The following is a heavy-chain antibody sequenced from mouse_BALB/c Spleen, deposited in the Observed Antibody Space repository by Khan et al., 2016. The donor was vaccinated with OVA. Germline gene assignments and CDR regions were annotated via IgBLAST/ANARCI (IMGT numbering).Heavy chain of an antibody. CDR1: GYIFTSYW. V-gene: IGHV1S132*01. J-gene: IGHJ2*01. CDR2: IYPGTDNT. D-gene: IGHD3-2*02. Sequence: VQLQESGAELVRPGTSVKLSCKTSGYIFTSYWIHWVKQRSGQGLEWIARIYPGTDNTYYTEKFKDRATLTADKSSSTAYFQLSSLKSEDSAVFFCAREEALYYFDYWGQGTTLTGSS. CDR3: AREEALYYFDY.